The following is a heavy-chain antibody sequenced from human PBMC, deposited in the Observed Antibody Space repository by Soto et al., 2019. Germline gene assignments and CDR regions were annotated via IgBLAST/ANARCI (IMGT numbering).Heavy chain of an antibody. D-gene: IGHD3-22*01. CDR3: ASLDSSGYSPFDY. V-gene: IGHV4-30-4*01. CDR2: IYYSGST. CDR1: GGSISSGDYY. J-gene: IGHJ4*02. Sequence: QVQLQESGPGLVKPSQTLSLTCTVSGGSISSGDYYWSWIRQPPGKGLEWIGYIYYSGSTYYNPSLKSRVTIPVDTSKNQFSLKLSSVTAADTAVYYCASLDSSGYSPFDYWGQGTLVTVSS.